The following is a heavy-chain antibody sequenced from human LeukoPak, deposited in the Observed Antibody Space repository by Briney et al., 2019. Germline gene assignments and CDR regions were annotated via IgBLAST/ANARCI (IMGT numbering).Heavy chain of an antibody. CDR2: IYYSGST. CDR3: ARPSHIVVVPAACWYFDL. J-gene: IGHJ2*01. Sequence: PSETLSLTCTVSGGSISSSSYYWGWIRQPPGKGLEWIGSIYYSGSTYYNPSLKSRVTISVDTSKNQFSLKLSSVTAADTAVYYCARPSHIVVVPAACWYFDLWGRGTLVTVSS. CDR1: GGSISSSSYY. V-gene: IGHV4-39*01. D-gene: IGHD2-2*01.